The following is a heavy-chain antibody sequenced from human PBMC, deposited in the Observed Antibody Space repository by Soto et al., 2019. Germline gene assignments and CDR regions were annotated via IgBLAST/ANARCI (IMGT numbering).Heavy chain of an antibody. CDR2: IDPSDSYT. V-gene: IGHV5-10-1*01. D-gene: IGHD6-13*01. CDR3: ARRLAAAAGDYYGMDV. J-gene: IGHJ6*02. Sequence: GESLKISCKGSGYSFTSYWISWVRQMPGKGLEWMGRIDPSDSYTNYSPSFQGHVTIPADKSISTAYLQWSSLKASDTAMYYCARRLAAAAGDYYGMDVWGQGTTVTVSS. CDR1: GYSFTSYW.